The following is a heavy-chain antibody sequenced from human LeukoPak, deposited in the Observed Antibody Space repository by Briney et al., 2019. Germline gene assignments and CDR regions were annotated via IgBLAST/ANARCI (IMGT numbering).Heavy chain of an antibody. D-gene: IGHD1-26*01. CDR1: GGSINTYY. Sequence: SETLSLTCTVSGGSINTYYWSWIRQPPGKGLEWIGEINHIGTTNYNPSLKSRVTISVDTSKNQFSLKLSSVTAADTAVYYCARSWELLRDLMDVWGKGTTVTISS. CDR2: INHIGTT. CDR3: ARSWELLRDLMDV. J-gene: IGHJ6*03. V-gene: IGHV4-34*01.